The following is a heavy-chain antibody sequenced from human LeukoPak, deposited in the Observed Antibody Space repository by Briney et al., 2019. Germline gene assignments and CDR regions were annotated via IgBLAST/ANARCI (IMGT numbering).Heavy chain of an antibody. CDR1: GGSISSSSYS. J-gene: IGHJ6*03. CDR2: IYTSGST. V-gene: IGHV4-61*02. CDR3: AGDTYYYYYMDV. Sequence: SETLSLTCTVSGGSISSSSYSWGWIRQPAGKGLEWIGRIYTSGSTNYNPSLKSRVTMSVDTSKNQFSLKLSSVTAADTAVYYCAGDTYYYYYMDVWGKGTTVTVSS.